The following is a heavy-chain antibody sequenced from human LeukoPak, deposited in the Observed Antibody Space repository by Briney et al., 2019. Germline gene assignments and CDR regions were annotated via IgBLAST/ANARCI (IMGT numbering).Heavy chain of an antibody. J-gene: IGHJ4*02. CDR1: GGTFSSYT. V-gene: IGHV1-69*02. D-gene: IGHD2-8*01. Sequence: ASVKVSCKPSGGTFSSYTISWVRQAPGQGVEWMGRIIPIIGIANYAQKLHGRVTITADKSTSTAYMELSSLRSEDTAVYYCARAGGYCTNGVCFDFDYWGQGTLVTVSS. CDR2: IIPIIGIA. CDR3: ARAGGYCTNGVCFDFDY.